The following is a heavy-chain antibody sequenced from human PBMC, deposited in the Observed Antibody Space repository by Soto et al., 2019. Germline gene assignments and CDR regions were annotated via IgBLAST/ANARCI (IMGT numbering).Heavy chain of an antibody. CDR1: GYTFTSYC. CDR3: ARDSHSSGYYRGGYFDY. V-gene: IGHV1-18*04. CDR2: ISAYNGNT. Sequence: ASVKVCCKASGYTFTSYCISWVRQAPGQGLEWMGWISAYNGNTNYAQKLQGRVTMTTDTSTSTAYMELRSLRSDDTAVYYCARDSHSSGYYRGGYFDYWGQGTLVTVSS. D-gene: IGHD3-22*01. J-gene: IGHJ4*02.